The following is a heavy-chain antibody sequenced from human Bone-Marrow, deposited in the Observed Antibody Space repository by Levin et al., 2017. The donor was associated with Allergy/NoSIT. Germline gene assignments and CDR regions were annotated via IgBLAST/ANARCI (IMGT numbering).Heavy chain of an antibody. CDR3: ARGEADSGSYYIVDY. V-gene: IGHV1-69*13. J-gene: IGHJ4*02. Sequence: SVKVSCKASGATFSNYVITWVRQAPGQGLEWMGGTNPVFGTATHAQKFQGRVTITADESTNTAYMELSNLRSEDTAMYYCARGEADSGSYYIVDYWGQGTLVTVSS. CDR2: TNPVFGTA. CDR1: GATFSNYV. D-gene: IGHD3-10*01.